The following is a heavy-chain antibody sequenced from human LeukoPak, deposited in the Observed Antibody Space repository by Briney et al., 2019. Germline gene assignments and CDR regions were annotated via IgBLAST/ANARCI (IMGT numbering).Heavy chain of an antibody. J-gene: IGHJ4*02. V-gene: IGHV3-30*18. Sequence: GGSLRLSCAASGFTFSSYGMHWVRQAPGKGLEWVAVISYDGSNKYYADSVKGRFTISRDNSKNTLYLQMNSLRAEDTAVYYCAKDEGSSWLFDYRGQGTLVTVSS. CDR2: ISYDGSNK. CDR1: GFTFSSYG. CDR3: AKDEGSSWLFDY. D-gene: IGHD6-13*01.